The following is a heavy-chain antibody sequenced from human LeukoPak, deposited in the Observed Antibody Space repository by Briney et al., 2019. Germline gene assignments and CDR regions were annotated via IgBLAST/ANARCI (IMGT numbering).Heavy chain of an antibody. J-gene: IGHJ4*02. V-gene: IGHV4-34*01. CDR3: ARGASYDSSGVLDY. CDR1: GGSFSGYC. D-gene: IGHD3-22*01. CDR2: INHSGST. Sequence: KSSETLSLTCAVYGGSFSGYCWSWIRQPPGKGLEWIGEINHSGSTNYNPSLKSRVTISVDTSKNQFSLKLSSVTAADTAVYYCARGASYDSSGVLDYWGQGTLVTVSS.